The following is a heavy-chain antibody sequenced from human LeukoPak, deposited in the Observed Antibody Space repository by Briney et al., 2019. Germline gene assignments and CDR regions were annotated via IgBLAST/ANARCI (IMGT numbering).Heavy chain of an antibody. CDR3: ARQALATYYYDSSGYNHAFDI. Sequence: SETLSLTCTVSGGSISSYYWSWIRQPPGKGLEWIGYIYYSGSTNYNPSLKSRVTISVDTSKNQFSLKLSSVTAADTAVYYCARQALATYYYDSSGYNHAFDIWGQGTMVTVSS. V-gene: IGHV4-59*08. CDR2: IYYSGST. J-gene: IGHJ3*02. CDR1: GGSISSYY. D-gene: IGHD3-22*01.